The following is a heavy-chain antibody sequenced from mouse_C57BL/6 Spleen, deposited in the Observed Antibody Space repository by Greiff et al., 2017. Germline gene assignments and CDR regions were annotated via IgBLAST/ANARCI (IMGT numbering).Heavy chain of an antibody. D-gene: IGHD2-1*01. J-gene: IGHJ1*03. Sequence: DVMLVESGGGLVQPKGSLKLSCAASGFSFNTYAMNWVRQAPGKGLEWVARIRSKSNNYATYYADSVKDRFTISRDDSESMLYLQMNNLKTEDTAMYYCVRQGGEIYYGNFWYFDVWGTGTTVTVSS. CDR2: IRSKSNNYAT. CDR1: GFSFNTYA. V-gene: IGHV10-1*01. CDR3: VRQGGEIYYGNFWYFDV.